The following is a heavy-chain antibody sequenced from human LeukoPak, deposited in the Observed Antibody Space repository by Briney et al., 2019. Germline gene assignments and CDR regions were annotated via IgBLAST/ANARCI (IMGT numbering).Heavy chain of an antibody. D-gene: IGHD3-9*01. CDR2: IYYSGST. J-gene: IGHJ3*02. Sequence: SGTLSLTCTVSGGSISSGGYYWSWIRQHPGKGLEWIGYIYYSGSTDYNPSLKSRFTMSVDTSKNQFSLKLSSVTAADTAVYYCASADYDMAFDIWGQGTMVTVSS. CDR3: ASADYDMAFDI. CDR1: GGSISSGGYY. V-gene: IGHV4-31*03.